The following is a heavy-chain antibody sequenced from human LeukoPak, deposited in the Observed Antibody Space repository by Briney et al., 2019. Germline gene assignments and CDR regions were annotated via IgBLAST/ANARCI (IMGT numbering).Heavy chain of an antibody. CDR1: GGSINSSNW. J-gene: IGHJ4*02. V-gene: IGHV4-4*02. CDR3: AASSSAIGGPSYFDY. Sequence: SGTLSLTCAVSGGSINSSNWWNWVRQPPGKGLEWIGKIYHSGSTNYNPSLKSRVTISVDKSQNQFSLKLSSVTAADTAVYYCAASSSAIGGPSYFDYWGQGTLVTVSS. D-gene: IGHD2-2*01. CDR2: IYHSGST.